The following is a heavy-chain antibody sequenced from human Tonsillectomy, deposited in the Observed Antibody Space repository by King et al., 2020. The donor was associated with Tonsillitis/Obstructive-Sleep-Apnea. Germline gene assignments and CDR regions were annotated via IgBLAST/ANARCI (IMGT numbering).Heavy chain of an antibody. V-gene: IGHV1-3*01. CDR2: INAGNGNT. CDR1: GYTFTSYA. D-gene: IGHD6-19*01. Sequence: QLVQSGAEVKKPGASVKVSCKASGYTFTSYAMHWVRQAPGQRLEWMGWINAGNGNTKYSQKFQGRVTITRDTSASTAYMELSSLRSEDTAVYYCARGRGGRGGWGDAFDIWGQGTMVTVSS. J-gene: IGHJ3*02. CDR3: ARGRGGRGGWGDAFDI.